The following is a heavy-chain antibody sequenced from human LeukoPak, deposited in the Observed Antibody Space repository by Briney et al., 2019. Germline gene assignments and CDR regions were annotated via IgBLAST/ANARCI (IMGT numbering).Heavy chain of an antibody. CDR2: INPSGGST. J-gene: IGHJ4*02. Sequence: ASVKVSCKASGYTFTSYYMHWVRQAPGQGLEWMGIINPSGGSTSYAQKFQGRVTMTRDMSTSTVYMELSSLRSEDTAVYYCARPDVDYYDSSGYYEWGQGTLVTVSS. CDR3: ARPDVDYYDSSGYYE. CDR1: GYTFTSYY. D-gene: IGHD3-22*01. V-gene: IGHV1-46*01.